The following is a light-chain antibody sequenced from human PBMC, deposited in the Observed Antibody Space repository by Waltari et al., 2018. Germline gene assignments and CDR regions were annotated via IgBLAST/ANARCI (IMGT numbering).Light chain of an antibody. CDR3: MQALQTPPT. CDR1: QSLLHSNGYNY. V-gene: IGKV2-28*01. J-gene: IGKJ1*01. Sequence: DIVMTQSPLSLPVTPGEPASISCRSSQSLLHSNGYNYLDWYLQKPGQSPQLLISLGYNRASGVPDRFSGSGSGTDFTLKISRVEAEDVGVYYCMQALQTPPTFGQGTKVEIK. CDR2: LGY.